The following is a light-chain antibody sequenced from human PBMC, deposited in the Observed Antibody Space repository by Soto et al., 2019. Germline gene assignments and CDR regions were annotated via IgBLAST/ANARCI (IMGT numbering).Light chain of an antibody. CDR3: SSYAGSDIWV. J-gene: IGLJ3*02. CDR2: EVS. CDR1: SSDVGGYNY. V-gene: IGLV2-8*01. Sequence: ALTQPPSASGSPGQSVTISCTGTSSDVGGYNYVSWYQQYPGKAPKLMIYEVSKRPSGVPDRFSGSKSGKTASLTVSGLQAEDEADYYCSSYAGSDIWVFGGGTKLTVL.